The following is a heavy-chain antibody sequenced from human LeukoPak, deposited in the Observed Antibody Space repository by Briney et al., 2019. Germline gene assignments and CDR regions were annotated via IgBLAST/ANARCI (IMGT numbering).Heavy chain of an antibody. Sequence: GGSLRLSCSASGLTFSSYAMHWVRQAPGKGLEYVSAISRNGGSTYYADSVKGRFTISRDNSKNTLYLQMSSLRAEDTAVYYCVKAYSSGWYSSGAFDIWGQGTMVTVSS. CDR2: ISRNGGST. V-gene: IGHV3-64D*06. J-gene: IGHJ3*02. D-gene: IGHD6-19*01. CDR3: VKAYSSGWYSSGAFDI. CDR1: GLTFSSYA.